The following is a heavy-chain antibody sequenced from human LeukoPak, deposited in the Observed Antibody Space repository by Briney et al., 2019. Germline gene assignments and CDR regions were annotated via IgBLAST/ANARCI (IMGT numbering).Heavy chain of an antibody. D-gene: IGHD3-22*01. Sequence: ASVKVSCKASGYTFTSYGISWVRQAPGQGLEWMGWISAYNGNTNYAQKLQGRVTMTTDTSTSTAYMELRSLRSDDTAVYYCARGTYYYDSSGYFNWSDPWGQGTLVTVSS. V-gene: IGHV1-18*01. J-gene: IGHJ5*02. CDR3: ARGTYYYDSSGYFNWSDP. CDR2: ISAYNGNT. CDR1: GYTFTSYG.